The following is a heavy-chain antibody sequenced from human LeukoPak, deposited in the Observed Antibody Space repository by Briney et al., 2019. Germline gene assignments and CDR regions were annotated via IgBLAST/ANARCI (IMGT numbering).Heavy chain of an antibody. J-gene: IGHJ4*02. CDR3: VRRFGYDFWSGHPMGDY. D-gene: IGHD3-3*01. CDR2: ISPYNGNT. V-gene: IGHV1-18*01. Sequence: ASVKLSCKASGYNFIIYSINWVRQAPGQGLEWMGWISPYNGNTIYAQKLQGRVTMTTDTSTSTAYMELRSLRSDDTAVYYCVRRFGYDFWSGHPMGDYWGQGTLVTVSS. CDR1: GYNFIIYS.